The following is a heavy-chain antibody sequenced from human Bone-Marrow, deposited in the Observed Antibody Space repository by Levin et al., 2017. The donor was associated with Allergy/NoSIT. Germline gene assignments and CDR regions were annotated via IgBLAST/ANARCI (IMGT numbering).Heavy chain of an antibody. CDR1: GFSFNNYS. CDR3: ARYGSGSHYLHEYYFDY. CDR2: ISYDGSNK. Sequence: GGSLRLSCAASGFSFNNYSMNWVRQAPGKGLEWVAVISYDGSNKYYVDSVKDRFTISRDQSKNTLYLQMNSLRVEDTGVYYCARYGSGSHYLHEYYFDYWGQGTLVTVSS. J-gene: IGHJ4*02. V-gene: IGHV3-30*03. D-gene: IGHD3-10*01.